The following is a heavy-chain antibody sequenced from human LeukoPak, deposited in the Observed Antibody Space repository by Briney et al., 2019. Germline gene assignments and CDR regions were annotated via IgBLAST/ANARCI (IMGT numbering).Heavy chain of an antibody. CDR2: IRSRAYAATT. D-gene: IGHD2-8*01. V-gene: IGHV3-49*04. CDR1: GFSLRDYA. Sequence: GGSLRLSCTTSGFSLRDYAFSWVRQTPGKGLAWVGFIRSRAYAATTEYAASVKGRFTISRDDSRSIAYLQMSSLKIEDTAVYYCARDNGGGLREFDYWGQGTLVTVSS. CDR3: ARDNGGGLREFDY. J-gene: IGHJ4*02.